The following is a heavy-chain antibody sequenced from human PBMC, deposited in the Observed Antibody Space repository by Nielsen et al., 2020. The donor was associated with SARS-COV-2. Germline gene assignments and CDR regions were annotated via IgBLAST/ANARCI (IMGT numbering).Heavy chain of an antibody. CDR3: ATDEQIPYGYNHGYPY. J-gene: IGHJ4*02. Sequence: GESLKISCAASGFTFSYAWMSWVRQAPGKGLEWVGRIENIAGGGTTDYAAPVKGRFTISRDDSKTTLYLQMDSLKSEGTAVYYCATDEQIPYGYNHGYPYWGQGTLVTVSS. D-gene: IGHD5-18*01. CDR1: GFTFSYAW. V-gene: IGHV3-15*04. CDR2: IENIAGGGTT.